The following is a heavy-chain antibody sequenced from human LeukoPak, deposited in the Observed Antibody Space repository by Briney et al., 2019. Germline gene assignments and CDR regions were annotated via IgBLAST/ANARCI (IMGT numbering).Heavy chain of an antibody. CDR2: IRSSSSSTI. J-gene: IGHJ4*02. CDR1: GFTFSSYS. Sequence: GGSLRLSCAASGFTFSSYSMNWVRPAPGKGLEWGSYIRSSSSSTIYYADSVKGRFTISRDNAKNSLYLQMNSLRAEDTAVYYCARDPGLEYYFDYWGQGTLVTVSS. D-gene: IGHD3-3*01. CDR3: ARDPGLEYYFDY. V-gene: IGHV3-48*01.